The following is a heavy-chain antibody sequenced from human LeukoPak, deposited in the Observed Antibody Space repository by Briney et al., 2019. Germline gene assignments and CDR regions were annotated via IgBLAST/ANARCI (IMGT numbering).Heavy chain of an antibody. CDR3: ARDIPRRVVVRLYYYYGMDV. D-gene: IGHD2-21*01. CDR2: ISGSGGST. Sequence: GGSLRLSCAASGFTFSSYAMSWVRQAPGKGLEWVSAISGSGGSTYYADSVKGRFTISRDNSKNTLYLQMNSLRAEDTAVYYCARDIPRRVVVRLYYYYGMDVWGQGTTVTVSS. V-gene: IGHV3-23*01. CDR1: GFTFSSYA. J-gene: IGHJ6*02.